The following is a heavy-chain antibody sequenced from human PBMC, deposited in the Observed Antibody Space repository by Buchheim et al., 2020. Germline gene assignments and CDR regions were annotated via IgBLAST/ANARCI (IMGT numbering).Heavy chain of an antibody. CDR3: ARGPNSSDWYQGTNDY. V-gene: IGHV4-34*01. Sequence: QVQLQQWGAGLLKPSETLSLTCAVYGGSFSGYYWSWIRQPPGKGLEWIGEINHSGSTNYNPSLKSRVTISVDTSKNQFSLKLSSVTAADTAVYYCARGPNSSDWYQGTNDYWGQGTL. D-gene: IGHD6-19*01. CDR2: INHSGST. CDR1: GGSFSGYY. J-gene: IGHJ4*02.